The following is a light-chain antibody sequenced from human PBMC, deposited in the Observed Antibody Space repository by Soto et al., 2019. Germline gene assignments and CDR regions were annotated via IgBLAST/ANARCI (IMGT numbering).Light chain of an antibody. CDR1: QGISSY. J-gene: IGKJ5*01. Sequence: IQLTQSPSSLSASVGDRVTITCRASQGISSYLAWYQQKPGKAPKLLIYGASTLEGGVPFRFSGSGSGTDFPLTSSILQPEDFATYYCQQLNTYPITFGQGTRLEIK. CDR3: QQLNTYPIT. V-gene: IGKV1-9*01. CDR2: GAS.